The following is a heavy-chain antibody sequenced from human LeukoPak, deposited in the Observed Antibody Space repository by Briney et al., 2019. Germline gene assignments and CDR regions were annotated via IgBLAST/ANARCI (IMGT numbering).Heavy chain of an antibody. D-gene: IGHD1-26*01. V-gene: IGHV3-66*01. CDR1: GFTVSSNY. CDR3: ARAGRDGSYYPPDY. J-gene: IGHJ4*02. CDR2: VYSGGST. Sequence: GGSLRLSCAASGFTVSSNYMSWVRQAPGKGLEWVSVVYSGGSTYYADSVKGRFTISRDNAKNTLYLQMNSLRAEDTAVYYCARAGRDGSYYPPDYWGQGTLVTVSS.